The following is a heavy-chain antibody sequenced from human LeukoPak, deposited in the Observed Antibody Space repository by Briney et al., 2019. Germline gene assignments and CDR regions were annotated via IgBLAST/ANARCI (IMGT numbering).Heavy chain of an antibody. D-gene: IGHD3-22*01. CDR3: TTDTLYYYDSSGYYSKYYFDY. J-gene: IGHJ4*02. Sequence: RGSLRLSCAASGFTLSSYSMNWVRQAPGKGLEWVGRIKSKTDGGTTDYAAPVKGRFTISRDDSKNTLYLQMNSLKTEDTAVYYCTTDTLYYYDSSGYYSKYYFDYWGQGTLVTVSS. V-gene: IGHV3-15*07. CDR2: IKSKTDGGTT. CDR1: GFTLSSYS.